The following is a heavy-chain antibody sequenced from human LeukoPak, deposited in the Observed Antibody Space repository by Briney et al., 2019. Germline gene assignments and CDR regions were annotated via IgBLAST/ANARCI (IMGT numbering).Heavy chain of an antibody. CDR2: ISDNEGST. J-gene: IGHJ1*01. Sequence: GGSLRLSCAASGFTFNYYAMSWVRQAPGKGLEWVSGISDNEGSTYYTDSVKGRFTISRDNTKNTVYLQMNSLRAEDTAVYYCAKPYDSSGYYPGWFQHWGQGTLVTVSS. CDR3: AKPYDSSGYYPGWFQH. CDR1: GFTFNYYA. D-gene: IGHD3-22*01. V-gene: IGHV3-23*01.